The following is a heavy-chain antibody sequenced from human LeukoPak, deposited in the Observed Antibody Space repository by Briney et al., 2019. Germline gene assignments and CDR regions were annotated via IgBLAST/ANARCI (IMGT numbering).Heavy chain of an antibody. V-gene: IGHV3-30*03. D-gene: IGHD1-26*01. CDR3: ARGRPSYYFDY. CDR1: GFTFSSYG. Sequence: PGGSLRLSCAASGFTFSSYGMHWVRQAPGKGLEWVAVISYDGSNKYYADSVKGRFTISRDNSKNTLYLQMNSLRAEDTAVYYCARGRPSYYFDYWGQGTLVTVSS. CDR2: ISYDGSNK. J-gene: IGHJ4*02.